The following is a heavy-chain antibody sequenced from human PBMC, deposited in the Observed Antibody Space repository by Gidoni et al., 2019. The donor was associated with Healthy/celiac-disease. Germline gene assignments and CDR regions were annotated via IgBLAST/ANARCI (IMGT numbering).Heavy chain of an antibody. Sequence: QVQLVASGGGVVPPGRSLRLPCPASGSTFSSYGLNWVRQAPGQGLAWVAVIWYDGRNKYYADSVEGRFTISRDNSKNTLYLQMNSLRAEDTAVYYCARDDGEQLAAGVDYWGQGTLVTVSS. CDR2: IWYDGRNK. CDR3: ARDDGEQLAAGVDY. CDR1: GSTFSSYG. J-gene: IGHJ4*02. D-gene: IGHD6-6*01. V-gene: IGHV3-33*08.